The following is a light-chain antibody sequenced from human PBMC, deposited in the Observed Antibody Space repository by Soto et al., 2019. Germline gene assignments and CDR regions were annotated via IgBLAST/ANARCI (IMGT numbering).Light chain of an antibody. CDR2: LGS. Sequence: EIVMTQSPPSLSVTPGEPASISCRSSQRLLHSNGNTFLDWYVQKPGQSPQLLIYLGSNRASGVPDSVSGSEAGTDFTLKISRVEAEDVGVYYCMQALQTPYTFGQGTKLEIK. CDR1: QRLLHSNGNTF. CDR3: MQALQTPYT. J-gene: IGKJ2*01. V-gene: IGKV2-28*01.